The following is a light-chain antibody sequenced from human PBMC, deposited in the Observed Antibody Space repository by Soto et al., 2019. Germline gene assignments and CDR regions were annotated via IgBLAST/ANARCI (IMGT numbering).Light chain of an antibody. Sequence: EIVLTQSPATLSLSPGDRATLPCRASQSISSFLAWYQQKPGQPPRLLVYDASNRAAGIPARFSGSGSGTDFTLTISSLEPEDFAVYYCQQRSNWPPITFGQGTRLEIE. CDR3: QQRSNWPPIT. J-gene: IGKJ5*01. CDR1: QSISSF. V-gene: IGKV3-11*01. CDR2: DAS.